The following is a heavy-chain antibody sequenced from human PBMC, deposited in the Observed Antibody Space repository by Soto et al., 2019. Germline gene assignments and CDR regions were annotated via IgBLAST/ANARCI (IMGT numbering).Heavy chain of an antibody. D-gene: IGHD1-1*01. J-gene: IGHJ1*01. V-gene: IGHV1-2*02. CDR3: ARGGGTILAPLP. Sequence: XSVKVSCKASVCTFTGYFIHWVRQAPGEGPEWLGYINPNSGVTKYAPRFQGRVTMTRDTSIRTAYMDLNNLRSDDTAVYFCARGGGTILAPLPWGQDTLVTVS. CDR2: INPNSGVT. CDR1: VCTFTGYF.